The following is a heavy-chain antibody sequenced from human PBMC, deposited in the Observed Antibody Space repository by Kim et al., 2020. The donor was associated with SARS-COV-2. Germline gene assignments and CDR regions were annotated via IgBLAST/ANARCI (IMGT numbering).Heavy chain of an antibody. CDR3: ARMVAGVR. V-gene: IGHV4-39*01. J-gene: IGHJ4*02. D-gene: IGHD3-10*01. CDR2: SGTT. Sequence: SGTTFYNPARKSRATLSVDTSRNQFSVKLTSVTAADTAIYYCARMVAGVRWGQGTLVTVSP.